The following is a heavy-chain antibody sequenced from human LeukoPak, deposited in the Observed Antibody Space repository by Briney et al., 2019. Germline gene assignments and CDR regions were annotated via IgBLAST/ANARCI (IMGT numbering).Heavy chain of an antibody. CDR2: ISGSGGST. D-gene: IGHD3-10*01. V-gene: IGHV3-23*01. CDR1: GFTFSNYT. Sequence: GGSLRLSCAASGFTFSNYTMSWVRQAPGKGLEWVSTISGSGGSTYYADSVKGRFTISRDNSKNTLYLQMNSLRAEDTAAYYCAKGSRAQGYYFDFWGQGTLVTVSS. CDR3: AKGSRAQGYYFDF. J-gene: IGHJ4*02.